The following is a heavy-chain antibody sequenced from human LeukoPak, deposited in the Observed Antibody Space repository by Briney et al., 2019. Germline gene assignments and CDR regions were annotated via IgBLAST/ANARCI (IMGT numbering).Heavy chain of an antibody. D-gene: IGHD4-11*01. J-gene: IGHJ6*03. CDR3: ARDRTGQQLISRKECYYMDV. CDR1: EFTFSDTW. CDR2: IYSGGST. V-gene: IGHV3-66*01. Sequence: GGSLRLSCAASEFTFSDTWMSWVRQAPGKGLEWVSIIYSGGSTYYADSVKGRFTISRDNSKNTLYLQMNSLRAEDTAVYYCARDRTGQQLISRKECYYMDVWGKGTTVTISS.